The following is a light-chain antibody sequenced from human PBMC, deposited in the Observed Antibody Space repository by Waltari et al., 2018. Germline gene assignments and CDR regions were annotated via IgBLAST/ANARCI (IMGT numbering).Light chain of an antibody. CDR2: WAS. CDR3: QQHYSSPLT. V-gene: IGKV4-1*01. J-gene: IGKJ4*01. Sequence: DIVMTQSPDSLAVSLGERATINCKSSQSVFHSSDSKNYLTWYQHKPGQPPKLLIFWASTRQSGVPDRCSGSGSGTDVTLTISSLQAEDVALYYCQQHYSSPLTFGGGTKVEIQ. CDR1: QSVFHSSDSKNY.